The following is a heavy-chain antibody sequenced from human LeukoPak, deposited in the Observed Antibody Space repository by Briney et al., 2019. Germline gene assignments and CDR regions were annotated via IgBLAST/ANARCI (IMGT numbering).Heavy chain of an antibody. CDR1: GFTFSRYW. V-gene: IGHV3-48*03. J-gene: IGHJ4*02. CDR2: IDSSGSNI. Sequence: GGSLRLSCAASGFTFSRYWMSWVRQAPGKGLEWVSYIDSSGSNIHYADSVKGRFTISRDNAKNSLYLQMNGLRAEDTAVYYCARTKEMASISYFDSWGQGTLVTVSS. D-gene: IGHD5-24*01. CDR3: ARTKEMASISYFDS.